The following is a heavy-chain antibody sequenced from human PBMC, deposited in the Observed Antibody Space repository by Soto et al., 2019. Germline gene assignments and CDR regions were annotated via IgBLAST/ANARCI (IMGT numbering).Heavy chain of an antibody. CDR1: GYSFTNND. J-gene: IGHJ5*02. Sequence: ASVKVSCKASGYSFTNNDVSWVRQATGQGLEWMGWMNPGSGDTGYAQKFQGRVTMTRDITIATAYMELSSLRSDDTAIYYCARMETFGSLNWFDPWGQGTLVTVSS. V-gene: IGHV1-8*01. CDR3: ARMETFGSLNWFDP. D-gene: IGHD3-16*01. CDR2: MNPGSGDT.